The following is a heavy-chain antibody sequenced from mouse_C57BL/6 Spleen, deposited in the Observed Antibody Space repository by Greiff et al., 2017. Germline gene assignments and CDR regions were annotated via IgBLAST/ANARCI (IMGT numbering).Heavy chain of an antibody. J-gene: IGHJ4*01. CDR3: ARHEGAYYSNYAMDY. CDR2: FYPGSGSI. CDR1: GYTFTEYT. V-gene: IGHV1-62-2*01. Sequence: VQRVESGAELVKPGASVKLSCKASGYTFTEYTIHWVKQRSGQGLEWIGWFYPGSGSIKYNEKFKDKATLTADKSSSTVYMELSRLTSEDSAVYFCARHEGAYYSNYAMDYWGQGTSVTVSS. D-gene: IGHD2-5*01.